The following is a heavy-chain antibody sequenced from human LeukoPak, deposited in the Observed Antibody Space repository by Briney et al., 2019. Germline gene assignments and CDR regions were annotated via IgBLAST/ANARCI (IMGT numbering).Heavy chain of an antibody. CDR3: ARTTEGGYTYGYFYYYYMDV. J-gene: IGHJ6*03. Sequence: SETLSLTCTVSGYSISSNYYWGWIRQPPGKGLEWIGSIYYSGRTYYNPSLKSRVTISVDTSKNQFSLKLTSVTAADTAVYYCARTTEGGYTYGYFYYYYMDVWGKGTTVTISS. CDR2: IYYSGRT. V-gene: IGHV4-38-2*02. D-gene: IGHD5-18*01. CDR1: GYSISSNYY.